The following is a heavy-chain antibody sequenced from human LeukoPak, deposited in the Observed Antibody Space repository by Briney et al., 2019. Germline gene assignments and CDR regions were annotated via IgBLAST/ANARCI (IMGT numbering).Heavy chain of an antibody. Sequence: SETLSLICTLYGRSMSSYYWRCIRQPPGKGMEWIGYVYHSGTTNYNPSLKSRATISVDKSKKQFSLKLNSVTAADTAVYYCARAPGVGGGPVAGTNWFDPWGQGTLVTVSS. J-gene: IGHJ5*02. CDR2: VYHSGTT. V-gene: IGHV4-59*01. D-gene: IGHD6-19*01. CDR3: ARAPGVGGGPVAGTNWFDP. CDR1: GRSMSSYY.